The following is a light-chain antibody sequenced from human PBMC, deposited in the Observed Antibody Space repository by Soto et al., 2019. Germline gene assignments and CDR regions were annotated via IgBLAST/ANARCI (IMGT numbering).Light chain of an antibody. V-gene: IGKV4-1*01. Sequence: DIVMTQSPDSLAVSLGEGATINCKSSQRVLYSSTNKNYLAWYQQKPGQPPKLLIYWASTRESGVPDRFSGSGSGTDFTLTISSLQAEDVAVYYCQQYYRPWTFGQGTKVEIK. CDR3: QQYYRPWT. J-gene: IGKJ1*01. CDR2: WAS. CDR1: QRVLYSSTNKNY.